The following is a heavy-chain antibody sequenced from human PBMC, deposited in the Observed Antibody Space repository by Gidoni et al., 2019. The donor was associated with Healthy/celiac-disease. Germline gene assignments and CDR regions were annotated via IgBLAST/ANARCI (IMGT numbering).Heavy chain of an antibody. D-gene: IGHD2-21*02. V-gene: IGHV3-30-3*01. CDR1: GFTFSSYA. Sequence: QVQLVESGGGVVQPGRSLRLSCAASGFTFSSYAMHWVRQAAGKGLEWVGVISYDGSNKYYADSVKCRFTISRDNSKNTLYLQMNSLRAEDTAVYYCARSGVGSAYCGGDCYSGAFDIWGQGTMVTVSS. J-gene: IGHJ3*02. CDR3: ARSGVGSAYCGGDCYSGAFDI. CDR2: ISYDGSNK.